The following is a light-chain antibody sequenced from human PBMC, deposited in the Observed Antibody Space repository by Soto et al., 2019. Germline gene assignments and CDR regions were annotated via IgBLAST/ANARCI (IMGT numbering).Light chain of an antibody. CDR3: QQYNSYS. CDR1: KSISSW. J-gene: IGKJ2*01. Sequence: DIQMTQSPSTLSAAVGDRVTITCRASKSISSWLAWYQQKPGKAPKLLIYKASSLESGVPSRFSGSGSGTEFTLTISSLQPDDFATYYCQQYNSYSFGKGTKLEIK. CDR2: KAS. V-gene: IGKV1-5*03.